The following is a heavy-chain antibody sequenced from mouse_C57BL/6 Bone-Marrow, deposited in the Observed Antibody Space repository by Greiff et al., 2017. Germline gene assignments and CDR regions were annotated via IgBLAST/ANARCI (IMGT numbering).Heavy chain of an antibody. Sequence: VQLQQSGAELVRPGSSVKLSCKASGYTFTSYWMHWVKQRPIQGLEWIGNIDPSDSETHYNQKFKDKATLTVDKSSSTAYMQLSSLTSEVSAVYYCARLGQLSPYFDYWGQGTTLTVSS. J-gene: IGHJ2*01. CDR1: GYTFTSYW. V-gene: IGHV1-52*01. CDR3: ARLGQLSPYFDY. CDR2: IDPSDSET. D-gene: IGHD3-2*02.